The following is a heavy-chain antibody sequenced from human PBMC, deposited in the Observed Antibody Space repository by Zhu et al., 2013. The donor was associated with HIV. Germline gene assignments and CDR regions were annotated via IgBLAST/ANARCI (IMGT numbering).Heavy chain of an antibody. V-gene: IGHV1-69*01. D-gene: IGHD3-22*01. CDR3: ARDHNSGYYSYFDY. J-gene: IGHJ4*02. CDR1: RGSFSNYA. Sequence: QVQLVQSGAEVKKPGSSVRVSCKASRGSFSNYALSWVRLAPGRGLEWMGDVIPLFGTSHYAQKFQGRVTISADESTSTAYMQLSSLRSEDTAVYYCARDHNSGYYSYFDYWAREPWSPSPQ. CDR2: VIPLFGTS.